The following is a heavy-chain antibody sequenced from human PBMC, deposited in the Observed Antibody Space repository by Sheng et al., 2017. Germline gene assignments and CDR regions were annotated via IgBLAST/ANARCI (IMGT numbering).Heavy chain of an antibody. CDR1: GGTLSMYG. J-gene: IGHJ4*02. CDR3: ARGNWNYLSDY. V-gene: IGHV1-69*10. Sequence: QVQLAHCGAEVKKPGSSVNVSCKASGGTLSMYGVRWVRQAPGQGLEWMGGIIPMLGIPNYAQRFQGRVTITADKSTSTAYMELSSLRSEDTAVYYCARGNWNYLSDYWGQGTLVTVSS. CDR2: IIPMLGIP. D-gene: IGHD1-7*01.